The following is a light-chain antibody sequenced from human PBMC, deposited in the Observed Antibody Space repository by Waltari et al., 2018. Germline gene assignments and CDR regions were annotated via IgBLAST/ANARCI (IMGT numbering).Light chain of an antibody. CDR3: ASWDDSHYV. CDR1: SSNLGSNY. CDR2: RNN. Sequence: QSVLTQPPSASGTPGQRVGISCSGSSSNLGSNYLYWYQQLPGTAPKLLINRNNQRPSGVPDRFSAYKYGPSASLAISGLRSEDEAVYYCASWDDSHYVFGTGTKVTVL. V-gene: IGLV1-47*01. J-gene: IGLJ1*01.